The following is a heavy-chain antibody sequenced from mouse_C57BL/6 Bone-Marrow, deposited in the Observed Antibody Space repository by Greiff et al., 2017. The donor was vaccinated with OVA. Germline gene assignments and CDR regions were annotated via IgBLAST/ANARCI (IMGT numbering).Heavy chain of an antibody. J-gene: IGHJ1*03. Sequence: EVKLVESGGGLVQSGRSLRLSCAPSGFTFSDFYMEWVRQAPGKGLEWIAASRNKANDYTTEYSASVKGRFIVSRDTSQSILYLQMNALRAEATAIYYCARDDYYWYFDVWGTGTTVTVSS. V-gene: IGHV7-1*01. CDR2: SRNKANDYTT. CDR3: ARDDYYWYFDV. CDR1: GFTFSDFY.